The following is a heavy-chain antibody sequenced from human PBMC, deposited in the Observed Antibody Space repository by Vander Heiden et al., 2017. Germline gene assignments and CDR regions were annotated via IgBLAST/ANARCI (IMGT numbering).Heavy chain of an antibody. V-gene: IGHV3-9*01. J-gene: IGHJ6*02. CDR2: ISWNSGSI. CDR3: AKGTHPGLGYFIVGSCRDYYYGMDV. Sequence: SGFTFDDYAMHWVRQAPGKGLEWVSGISWNSGSIGYADSVKGRFTISRDNAKNSLYLQMNSLRAEDTALYYCAKGTHPGLGYFIVGSCRDYYYGMDVWGQGTTVTVSS. CDR1: GFTFDDYA. D-gene: IGHD2-15*01.